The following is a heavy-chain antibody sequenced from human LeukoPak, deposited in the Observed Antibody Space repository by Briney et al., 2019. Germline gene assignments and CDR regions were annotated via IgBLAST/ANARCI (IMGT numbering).Heavy chain of an antibody. Sequence: SETLSLTCAVSGGSISSHYWSWIRQPPGKGLEWIGYIYYSGSTNYNPSLKSRVTISVDTSKNQFSLKLSSVTAADTAVYYCARGVGSGWYGAYYYYYMDVWGKGTTVTVSS. D-gene: IGHD6-19*01. CDR3: ARGVGSGWYGAYYYYYMDV. J-gene: IGHJ6*03. V-gene: IGHV4-59*11. CDR2: IYYSGST. CDR1: GGSISSHY.